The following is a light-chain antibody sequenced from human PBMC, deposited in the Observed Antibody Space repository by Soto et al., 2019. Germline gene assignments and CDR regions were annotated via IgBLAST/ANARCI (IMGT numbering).Light chain of an antibody. Sequence: QSVLTQPPSASGTPGQRVTISCSGSSSNIGSNYVYWYQQLPGTAPKLLIYSDNQRPSGVPDRFSGSKSGTSASLVITGLRSEDEADYYCAAWDDSLRGVFGGGTKVTVL. V-gene: IGLV1-47*02. CDR1: SSNIGSNY. CDR3: AAWDDSLRGV. CDR2: SDN. J-gene: IGLJ2*01.